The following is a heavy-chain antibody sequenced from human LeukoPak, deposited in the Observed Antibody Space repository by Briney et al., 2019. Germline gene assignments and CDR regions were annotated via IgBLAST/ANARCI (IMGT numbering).Heavy chain of an antibody. J-gene: IGHJ6*03. CDR3: ARTAEGGYTYDYFYYYYMDV. CDR1: GGSISSYY. CDR2: IFYSGTT. D-gene: IGHD5-18*01. V-gene: IGHV4-59*01. Sequence: PSETLSLTCTVSGGSISSYYWSWIRQPPGKGLEWIGFIFYSGTTNYNPSLKSRVTISVDTSKNQFSLKLSSVTAADTAVYYCARTAEGGYTYDYFYYYYMDVWGKGTTVTISS.